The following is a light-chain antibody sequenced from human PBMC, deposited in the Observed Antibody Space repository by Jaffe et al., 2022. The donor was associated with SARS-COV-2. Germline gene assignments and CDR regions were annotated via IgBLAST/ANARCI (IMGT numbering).Light chain of an antibody. CDR2: DDN. CDR3: QVWDNSGDHPHAV. CDR1: DIRRKS. Sequence: SYVLAQPPSVSVAPGQTATITCGGNDIRRKSVHWYQQKPGQAPLLVIYDDNDRSSGIPERFSGSNSGNTATLTISRVEAGDEADYFCQVWDNSGDHPHAVFGGGTKLTAL. V-gene: IGLV3-21*02. J-gene: IGLJ3*02.